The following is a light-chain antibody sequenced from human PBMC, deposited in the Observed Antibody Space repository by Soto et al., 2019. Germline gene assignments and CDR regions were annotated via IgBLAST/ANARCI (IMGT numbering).Light chain of an antibody. CDR3: SSYAGTNTPYV. CDR2: EVS. J-gene: IGLJ1*01. V-gene: IGLV2-8*01. CDR1: SSDVGGYYY. Sequence: QSVLTQPPSASGSPGQSVTISCTGTSSDVGGYYYVSWYQQHPGKAPKLMIYEVSKRPSGVPDRFFGSKSGNTGSLTVSGLQAEDEADYYCSSYAGTNTPYVFGTGTKVTVL.